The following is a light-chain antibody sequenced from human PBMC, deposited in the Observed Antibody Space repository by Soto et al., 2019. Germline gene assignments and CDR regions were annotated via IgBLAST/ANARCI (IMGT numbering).Light chain of an antibody. CDR3: QQYNDWTWT. CDR1: QSVGTS. V-gene: IGKV3D-15*01. CDR2: GAS. Sequence: EVVMTQSPATLSMSAGERATLSCRAGQSVGTSVAWYQQKPGQSPRLLMYGASTGATGIPARFSGSGSGTEFTLTISSLQSQDYAIYYCQQYNDWTWTFGQGTKVDIK. J-gene: IGKJ1*01.